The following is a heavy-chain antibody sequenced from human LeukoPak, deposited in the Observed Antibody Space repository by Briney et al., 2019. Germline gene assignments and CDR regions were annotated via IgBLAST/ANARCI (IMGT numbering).Heavy chain of an antibody. CDR3: TRDRNVGYCSSSSCYSGHNWFDP. D-gene: IGHD2-2*02. CDR1: GFTFGDFA. J-gene: IGHJ5*02. V-gene: IGHV3-49*03. CDR2: IRSKANGGTT. Sequence: GGSLRLSCTASGFTFGDFAMSWFRQAPGKGPEWVGFIRSKANGGTTEYAASVKGRFTISRDDSKSIAYLQMNSLKTEDTAVYYCTRDRNVGYCSSSSCYSGHNWFDPWGQGTLVTVSS.